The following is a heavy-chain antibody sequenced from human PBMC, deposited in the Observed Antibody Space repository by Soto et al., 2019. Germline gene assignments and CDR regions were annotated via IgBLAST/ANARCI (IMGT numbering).Heavy chain of an antibody. Sequence: ASVKVSCKASGYTFTSYGISWVRQAPGQGLEWMGWISAYNGNTNYAQKLQGRVTMTTDTSTSTAYMELRSLRSDDTAVYYCASGGDCCSTSCQDYYYYGMDVWGQGTTLTVSS. V-gene: IGHV1-18*01. D-gene: IGHD2-2*01. CDR1: GYTFTSYG. CDR2: ISAYNGNT. J-gene: IGHJ6*02. CDR3: ASGGDCCSTSCQDYYYYGMDV.